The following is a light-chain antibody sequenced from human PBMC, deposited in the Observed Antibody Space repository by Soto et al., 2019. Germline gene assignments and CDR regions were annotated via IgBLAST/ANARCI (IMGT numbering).Light chain of an antibody. CDR3: QKYNSDPLT. CDR1: QAISIY. CDR2: AAT. J-gene: IGKJ3*01. V-gene: IGKV1-27*01. Sequence: DIQMTQSPSSLSASVGDRVTITCRASQAISIYLAWYQQKPGKVPELLIYAATTLQSGVPSRFRGSGSGTEFTLTFGSLQPEDVAAYYGQKYNSDPLTFGPGTKVDSK.